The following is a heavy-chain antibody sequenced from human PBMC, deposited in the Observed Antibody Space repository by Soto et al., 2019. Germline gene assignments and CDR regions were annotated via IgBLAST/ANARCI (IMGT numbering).Heavy chain of an antibody. CDR3: ARDRVGLGGYFDY. CDR1: GFTFSSYS. J-gene: IGHJ4*02. Sequence: EVQLVESGGGLVKPGGSLRLSCAASGFTFSSYSMNWVRQAPGKGLEWVSSISSSSSYIYYADSVKGRFTISRDNAKNSLYLQMNSLRAEDTAVYYCARDRVGLGGYFDYWGQGTLVTVSS. CDR2: ISSSSSYI. V-gene: IGHV3-21*01. D-gene: IGHD3-16*01.